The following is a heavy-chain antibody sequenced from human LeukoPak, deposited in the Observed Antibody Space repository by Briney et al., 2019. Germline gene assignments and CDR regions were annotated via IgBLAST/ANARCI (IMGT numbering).Heavy chain of an antibody. J-gene: IGHJ4*02. CDR1: GFTFSSYW. D-gene: IGHD2-15*01. V-gene: IGHV3-74*01. Sequence: PGGSLRLSCAASGFTFSSYWMHWVRHGPGKGLVWVSRINTDGCSTNYADSVKGRFTISRDNSKNTLYLQMNSLRVEDTAIYHCARDLAGGDFDYWGQGTLVTVSS. CDR3: ARDLAGGDFDY. CDR2: INTDGCST.